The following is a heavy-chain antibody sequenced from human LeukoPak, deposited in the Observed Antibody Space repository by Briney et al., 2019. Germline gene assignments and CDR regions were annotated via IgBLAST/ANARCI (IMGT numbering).Heavy chain of an antibody. CDR1: GGSISSGSYY. V-gene: IGHV4-61*02. J-gene: IGHJ4*02. CDR3: ASPKYDYGDYEEDY. Sequence: SETLSLTCTVSGGSISSGSYYWSWIRQPAGKGLEWIGRIYTSGSTNYNPSLKSRVTISVDTSKNQFSLKLSSVTAADTAVYYCASPKYDYGDYEEDYWGQGTLVAVSS. D-gene: IGHD4-17*01. CDR2: IYTSGST.